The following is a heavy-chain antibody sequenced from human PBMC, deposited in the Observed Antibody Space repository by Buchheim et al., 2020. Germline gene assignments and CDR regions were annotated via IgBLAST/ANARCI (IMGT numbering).Heavy chain of an antibody. CDR2: IYSGGNT. CDR3: ARGVSSTICCHFDY. V-gene: IGHV3-66*01. D-gene: IGHD2-2*01. Sequence: EVQLVESGGGLVQPGGSLRLSCAASGFTVSNTYMTWVRQAPGMGLEWVSLIYSGGNTYFADSVKGRFTISRDNSKNTLYLQMNKLGVEDTAVYYCARGVSSTICCHFDYWGQGT. J-gene: IGHJ4*02. CDR1: GFTVSNTY.